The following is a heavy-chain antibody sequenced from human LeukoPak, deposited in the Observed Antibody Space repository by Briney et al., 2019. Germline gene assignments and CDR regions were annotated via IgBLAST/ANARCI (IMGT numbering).Heavy chain of an antibody. CDR3: ARERREQLLPPYTRSVTYFDY. J-gene: IGHJ4*02. CDR2: ITYSGST. D-gene: IGHD2-2*01. V-gene: IGHV4-39*07. Sequence: SETLSLTCTVSGGSISYSNSYWGWIRQPPGKGLEWIGSITYSGSTYYNPSLKRRVTISIDTSKNQFSLKLSSVTAADTAVYYCARERREQLLPPYTRSVTYFDYWGQGTLVTVSS. CDR1: GGSISYSNSY.